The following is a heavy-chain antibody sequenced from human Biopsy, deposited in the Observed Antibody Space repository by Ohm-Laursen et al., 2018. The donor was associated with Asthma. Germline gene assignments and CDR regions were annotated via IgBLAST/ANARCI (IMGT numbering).Heavy chain of an antibody. CDR2: ISASGNST. Sequence: SLRLSCSASGFTFSNYAMSWVRQAPGKGPERVSTISASGNSTYYGDSMKGRFTISRDNSKNTLFLHMNSLRADDTAVYYCAKGMDTFDIWGQGTLVTVSS. CDR3: AKGMDTFDI. D-gene: IGHD5-18*01. CDR1: GFTFSNYA. J-gene: IGHJ3*02. V-gene: IGHV3-23*01.